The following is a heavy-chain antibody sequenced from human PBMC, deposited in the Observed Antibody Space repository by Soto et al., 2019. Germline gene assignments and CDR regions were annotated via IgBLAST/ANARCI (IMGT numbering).Heavy chain of an antibody. V-gene: IGHV4-34*01. CDR1: GGSFSGYY. J-gene: IGHJ6*03. CDR3: ASGLGGSSTSGYSYYYYYYMDV. CDR2: FNHSGST. Sequence: QVQLQQWGAGLLKPSETLSLTCAVYGGSFSGYYWSWIRQPPGKGLEWIGEFNHSGSTNYNPSLKSRVTISVDTSKTPLSLKLRYVPAAATAVYYSASGLGGSSTSGYSYYYYYYMDVWGKGTTVTVSS. D-gene: IGHD2-2*01.